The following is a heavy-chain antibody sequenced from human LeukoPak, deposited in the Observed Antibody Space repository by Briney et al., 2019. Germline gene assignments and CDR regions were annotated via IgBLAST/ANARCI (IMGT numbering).Heavy chain of an antibody. CDR1: GGSFSTYY. J-gene: IGHJ4*02. CDR2: IYTSGTT. Sequence: ASETLSLTCTVSGGSFSTYYWSWIRQPAGKGLEWIGHIYTSGTTNYNPSLESRVTMSIDTSKNQFSLKLSSVTAADTAIYYCARDAKYYYGSRTYFFFEYWGQGTLLTVSS. V-gene: IGHV4-4*07. CDR3: ARDAKYYYGSRTYFFFEY. D-gene: IGHD3-10*01.